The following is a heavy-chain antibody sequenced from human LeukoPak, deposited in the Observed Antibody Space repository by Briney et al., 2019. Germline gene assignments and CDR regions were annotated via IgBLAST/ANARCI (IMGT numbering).Heavy chain of an antibody. Sequence: PSETLSLTCTVSGGSVSSGSYYWSWIRQPPGKGLEWIGYIYYSGSTNYNPSLKSRVTISVDTSKNQFSLKLSSVTAADTAVYYCARLYDPYSYFDYWGQGTLATVSA. CDR2: IYYSGST. J-gene: IGHJ4*02. D-gene: IGHD2-21*01. CDR3: ARLYDPYSYFDY. CDR1: GGSVSSGSYY. V-gene: IGHV4-61*01.